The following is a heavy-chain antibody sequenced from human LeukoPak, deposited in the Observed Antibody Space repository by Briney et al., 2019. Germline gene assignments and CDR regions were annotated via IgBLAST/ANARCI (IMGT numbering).Heavy chain of an antibody. J-gene: IGHJ3*02. CDR3: AKLGSPKNDAFDI. D-gene: IGHD3-16*01. CDR2: ISWNSGSI. Sequence: GRSLRLSCAASGFTFDDYAMHWVRQAPGKGLEWVSGISWNSGSIGYADSVKGRFTISRDNAKNSPYLQMNSLRAEDTALYYCAKLGSPKNDAFDIWGQGTMVTVSS. V-gene: IGHV3-9*01. CDR1: GFTFDDYA.